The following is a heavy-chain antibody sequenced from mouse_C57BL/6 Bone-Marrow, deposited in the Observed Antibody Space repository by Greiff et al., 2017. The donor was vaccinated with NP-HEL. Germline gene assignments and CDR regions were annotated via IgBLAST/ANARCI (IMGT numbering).Heavy chain of an antibody. CDR1: GYTFTSYG. J-gene: IGHJ3*01. Sequence: LQESGAELARPGASVKLSCKASGYTFTSYGISWVKQRTGQGLEWIGEIYPRSGNTYYNEKFKGKATLTADKSSSTAYMELRSLTSEDSAVYFCARRDYYGSSPFAYWGQGTLVTVSA. V-gene: IGHV1-81*01. CDR3: ARRDYYGSSPFAY. D-gene: IGHD1-1*01. CDR2: IYPRSGNT.